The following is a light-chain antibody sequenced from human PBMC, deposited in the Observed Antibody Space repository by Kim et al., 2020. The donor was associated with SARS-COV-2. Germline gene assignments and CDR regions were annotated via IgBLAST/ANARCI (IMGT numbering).Light chain of an antibody. V-gene: IGLV3-19*01. CDR2: GKN. CDR3: NSRDSSGNHRWV. CDR1: SLRSYY. Sequence: SSELTQDPAVSVALGQTVRITCQGDSLRSYYASWYQQKPGQAPVLVIYGKNNRPSGIPDRFSGSSSGNTASLTITGAQAEDEADYYCNSRDSSGNHRWVFGGRTKLTVL. J-gene: IGLJ3*02.